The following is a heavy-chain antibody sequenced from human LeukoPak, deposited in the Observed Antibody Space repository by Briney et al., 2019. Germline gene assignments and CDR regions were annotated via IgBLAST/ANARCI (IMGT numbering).Heavy chain of an antibody. CDR3: ARARDDYNLVDY. V-gene: IGHV3-48*02. CDR1: GFSFSSYR. CDR2: ISSSSSSM. Sequence: GGSLRLSCAASGFSFSSYRMTWVRQAPGKGLEWVSYISSSSSSMYYADSVKGRFTISRDNAKSSLYLQMNSLRDGDTAVYFCARARDDYNLVDYWGQGTLVTVSS. J-gene: IGHJ4*02. D-gene: IGHD4-4*01.